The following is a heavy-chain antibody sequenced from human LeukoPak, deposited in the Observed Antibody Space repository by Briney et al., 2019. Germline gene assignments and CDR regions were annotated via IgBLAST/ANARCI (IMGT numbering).Heavy chain of an antibody. J-gene: IGHJ4*02. V-gene: IGHV3-21*01. CDR1: GFTFSRYS. Sequence: NSGGSLRLSCAASGFTFSRYSMIWVRQAPGKGLEWVSSISSSSSFIYYADSVKGRFTISRDNAKNSLYLQMNSLRAEDTAVYYCARDPPLGSCSTISCPHLDYWGQGTLVTVSS. CDR3: ARDPPLGSCSTISCPHLDY. D-gene: IGHD2-2*01. CDR2: ISSSSSFI.